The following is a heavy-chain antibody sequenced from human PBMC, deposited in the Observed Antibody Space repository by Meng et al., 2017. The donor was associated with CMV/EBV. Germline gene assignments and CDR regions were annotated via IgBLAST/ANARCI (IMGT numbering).Heavy chain of an antibody. V-gene: IGHV3-15*01. CDR2: IKSKTDGGTT. CDR3: ASWYDAFDI. Sequence: GESLKISCAASGFTFSNAWMSWVRQAPGKGLEWVGRIKSKTDGGTTDYAAPVKGRFTISRDDSKNTLYLQMNSLRAEDTAVYYCASWYDAFDIWGQGTMVTVSS. J-gene: IGHJ3*02. D-gene: IGHD6-13*01. CDR1: GFTFSNAW.